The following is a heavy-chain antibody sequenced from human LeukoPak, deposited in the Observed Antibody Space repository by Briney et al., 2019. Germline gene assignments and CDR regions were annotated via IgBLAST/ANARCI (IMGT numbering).Heavy chain of an antibody. J-gene: IGHJ4*02. CDR1: GFTFSGYW. CDR3: ARDRIQLWSHDY. V-gene: IGHV3-7*04. Sequence: GGSLRLSCAASGFTFSGYWMSWVRQAPGKGLEWVANIKPDGSDKYYVDSVKGRFTISRENAKNSLYLHMNSLRAEDTAVYYCARDRIQLWSHDYWGQGTLVPVSS. CDR2: IKPDGSDK. D-gene: IGHD5-18*01.